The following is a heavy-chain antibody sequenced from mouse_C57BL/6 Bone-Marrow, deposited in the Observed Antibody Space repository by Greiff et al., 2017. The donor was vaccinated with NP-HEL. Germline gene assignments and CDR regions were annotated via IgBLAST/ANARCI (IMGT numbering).Heavy chain of an antibody. V-gene: IGHV14-4*01. J-gene: IGHJ1*03. CDR3: TPLYYYGSSDHWYFDV. CDR2: IDPENGDT. CDR1: GFNIKDDY. Sequence: VHVKQSGAELVRPGASVKLSCTASGFNIKDDYMHWVKQRPEQGLEWIGWIDPENGDTEYASKFQGKATITADTSSNTAYLQLSSLTSEDTAVYYCTPLYYYGSSDHWYFDVWGTGTTVTVSS. D-gene: IGHD1-1*01.